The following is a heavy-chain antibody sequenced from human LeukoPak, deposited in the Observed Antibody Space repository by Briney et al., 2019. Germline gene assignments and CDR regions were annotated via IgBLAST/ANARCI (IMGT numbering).Heavy chain of an antibody. D-gene: IGHD6-13*01. V-gene: IGHV1-18*01. CDR1: GYTFTSYG. J-gene: IGHJ4*02. Sequence: ASVKVSCKASGYTFTSYGISWVRQAPGQGLEWMGWISAYNGNTNSAQKFQGRVTMTEDTSTDTAYMELSSLRSEDTAVYYCATDRGSSWYGKAQGPFDYWGQGTLVTVSS. CDR2: ISAYNGNT. CDR3: ATDRGSSWYGKAQGPFDY.